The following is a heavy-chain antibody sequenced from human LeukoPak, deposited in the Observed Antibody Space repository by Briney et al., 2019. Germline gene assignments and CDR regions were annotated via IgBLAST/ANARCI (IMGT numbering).Heavy chain of an antibody. CDR1: GGTFSSYA. J-gene: IGHJ5*02. CDR2: IIPIFGTA. CDR3: ARDRSHPDYDILTGKWFDP. Sequence: SVKVSCKASGGTFSSYAISWVRQAPGQGLEWMGGIIPIFGTANYAQKFQGRVTITADESTSTAYMELSSLRSEDAAVYYCARDRSHPDYDILTGKWFDPWGQGTLVTVSS. D-gene: IGHD3-9*01. V-gene: IGHV1-69*13.